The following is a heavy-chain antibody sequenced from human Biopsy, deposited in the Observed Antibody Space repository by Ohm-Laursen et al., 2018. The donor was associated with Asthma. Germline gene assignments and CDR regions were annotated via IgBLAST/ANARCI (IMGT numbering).Heavy chain of an antibody. Sequence: SLRLSCAASGFTFGSYGLRWVRQAPGKGLEWVSLIYSGDNTYYADSVKGRFTISRDHSKLYLQMNNLRAEDTAVYHCARISRLGYNSLDYGMDVWGQGTTVTVSS. CDR1: GFTFGSYG. CDR2: IYSGDNT. V-gene: IGHV3-53*01. D-gene: IGHD5-24*01. CDR3: ARISRLGYNSLDYGMDV. J-gene: IGHJ6*02.